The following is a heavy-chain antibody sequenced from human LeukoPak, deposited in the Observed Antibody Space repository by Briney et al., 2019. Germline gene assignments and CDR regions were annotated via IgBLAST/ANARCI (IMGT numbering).Heavy chain of an antibody. J-gene: IGHJ6*03. V-gene: IGHV3-74*03. CDR2: MNSDGSRR. D-gene: IGHD5-12*01. CDR3: ARGGLIVTTVTYYYYMDV. CDR1: GVTSSSYW. Sequence: GGSLRLSCAASGVTSSSYWMHWVRHAPGKGLVWVSGMNSDGSRRKYADSVKGRFTISRDNAKNTLYLQMNSLRDEDTALYYCARGGLIVTTVTYYYYMDVWGKGTTVSVSS.